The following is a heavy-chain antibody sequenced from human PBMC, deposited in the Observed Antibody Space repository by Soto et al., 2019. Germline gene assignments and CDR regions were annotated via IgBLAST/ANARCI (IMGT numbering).Heavy chain of an antibody. Sequence: QVQVVQSGPELKQPGASVKVSCKAQGYIFTKYGIGWVRQAPGHGLEWMGLINVYNGDRKVAQKFQDRVSMTTDTATDTAYMELKNLRSGDTAVYYCARLQLGGDRMLNWFDPWGQGTLVTVSS. CDR1: GYIFTKYG. D-gene: IGHD2-21*02. CDR3: ARLQLGGDRMLNWFDP. CDR2: INVYNGDR. J-gene: IGHJ5*02. V-gene: IGHV1-18*01.